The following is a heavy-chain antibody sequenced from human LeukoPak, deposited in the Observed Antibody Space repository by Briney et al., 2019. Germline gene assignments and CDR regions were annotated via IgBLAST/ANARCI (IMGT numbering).Heavy chain of an antibody. Sequence: GGSLRLSCAASGFAFSSYWMHWVRHAPGKGLVWVSRINSDGSSTSYADSVKGRFTISRDNAKNTLYLQMNSLRAEDTAVYYCVGASWSGYYTIQKSGYFDYWGQGTLVTVPS. V-gene: IGHV3-74*01. J-gene: IGHJ4*02. D-gene: IGHD3-3*01. CDR3: VGASWSGYYTIQKSGYFDY. CDR1: GFAFSSYW. CDR2: INSDGSST.